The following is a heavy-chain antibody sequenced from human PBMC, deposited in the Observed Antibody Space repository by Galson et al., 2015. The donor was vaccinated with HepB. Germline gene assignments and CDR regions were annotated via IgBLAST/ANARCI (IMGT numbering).Heavy chain of an antibody. D-gene: IGHD5-18*01. V-gene: IGHV3-33*01. CDR1: GFTFSSYG. CDR2: IWYDGSNK. Sequence: SLRLSCAASGFTFSSYGMHWVRQAPGKGLEWVAVIWYDGSNKYYADSVKGRFTISRDNSKNTLYLQMTSLRAEDTAVYYCAREIGVGGTAMVTGQDYYYGMDVWGQGTTVTVSS. J-gene: IGHJ6*02. CDR3: AREIGVGGTAMVTGQDYYYGMDV.